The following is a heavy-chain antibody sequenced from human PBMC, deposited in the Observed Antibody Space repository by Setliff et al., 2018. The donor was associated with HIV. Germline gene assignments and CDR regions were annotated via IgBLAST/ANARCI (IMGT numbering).Heavy chain of an antibody. Sequence: PSETLSLTCAVYGGSFTNYFWSWIRQSPGRGLERIGEINHSGRTKYNPSLKSRVTMSVDTSKNQFSLKLKSVTAADTAVYYCAREDTTGYYSLSAFDIWGQGTLVTVSS. D-gene: IGHD3-22*01. V-gene: IGHV4-34*01. CDR1: GGSFTNYF. CDR3: AREDTTGYYSLSAFDI. J-gene: IGHJ3*02. CDR2: INHSGRT.